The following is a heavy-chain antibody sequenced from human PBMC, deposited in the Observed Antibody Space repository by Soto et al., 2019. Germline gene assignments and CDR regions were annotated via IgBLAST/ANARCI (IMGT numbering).Heavy chain of an antibody. J-gene: IGHJ5*02. Sequence: GGSLGFSCAASGVNFNHYTMSWVRQVPGKGLEWVSAISSSNSSIYYADSVKGRFTISRDNAKNSLYLQMNSLRAEDTAVYYCARDPSVGATTSWFDPWGQGTLVTVSS. CDR3: ARDPSVGATTSWFDP. CDR1: GVNFNHYT. V-gene: IGHV3-21*01. CDR2: ISSSNSSI. D-gene: IGHD1-26*01.